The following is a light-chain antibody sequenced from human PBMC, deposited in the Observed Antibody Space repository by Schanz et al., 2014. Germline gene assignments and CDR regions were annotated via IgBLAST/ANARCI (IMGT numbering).Light chain of an antibody. J-gene: IGLJ1*01. CDR2: DNN. Sequence: QSVLTQPPSVSAAPGQKVIISCSGSSSNIAKNYVSWYQQLPGTAPKLLIYDNNNRPSGIPDRFSGSKSGTSATLGITGLQTGDEADYYCGTWDYSLSGYSYVFGTGTKLTVL. CDR3: GTWDYSLSGYSYV. CDR1: SSNIAKNY. V-gene: IGLV1-51*01.